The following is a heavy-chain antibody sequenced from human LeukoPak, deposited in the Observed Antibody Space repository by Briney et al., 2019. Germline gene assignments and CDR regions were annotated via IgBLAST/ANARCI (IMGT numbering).Heavy chain of an antibody. CDR2: IYPYSGDT. CDR3: ARDRNSGSSLDI. CDR1: GYTFTGYY. D-gene: IGHD6-6*01. V-gene: IGHV1-2*02. J-gene: IGHJ3*02. Sequence: SAKVSCKASGYTFTGYYIHWVRQAPGQGLEWMGWIYPYSGDTNYAQNFQGRVTMTRDTSISTAYMELSSLKSDDTAVYYCARDRNSGSSLDIWGQGTMLTVSS.